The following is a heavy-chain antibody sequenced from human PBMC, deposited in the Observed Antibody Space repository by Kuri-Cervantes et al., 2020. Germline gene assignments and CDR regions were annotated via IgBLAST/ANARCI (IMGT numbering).Heavy chain of an antibody. J-gene: IGHJ4*02. CDR1: GFTFSSYG. Sequence: GESLKIYCAAPGFTFSSYGMHWVRQAPGKGLEVVAVIWYDGSNKYYADSVKGRFTIPRDNSKNTLYLQMNSLRAEDTAVYYCARDRIGVRYFDWLFPLLPFDYWGQGTLVTVSS. D-gene: IGHD3-9*01. CDR3: ARDRIGVRYFDWLFPLLPFDY. CDR2: IWYDGSNK. V-gene: IGHV3-33*01.